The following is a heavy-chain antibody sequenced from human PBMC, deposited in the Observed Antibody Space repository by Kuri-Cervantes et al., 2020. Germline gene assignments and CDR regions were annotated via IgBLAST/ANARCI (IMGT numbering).Heavy chain of an antibody. CDR1: GGSISSCY. J-gene: IGHJ4*02. CDR2: ICYSCST. Sequence: GSLRLSCTVSGGSISSCYWSWVRQPPGKGLELVGYICYSCSTNYYHYPNLRVTISVDTYKNQFSLKLSPVTAADAAVYYYSRGTLGATALDYWGQGTLVTVSS. CDR3: SRGTLGATALDY. D-gene: IGHD1-26*01. V-gene: IGHV4-59*01.